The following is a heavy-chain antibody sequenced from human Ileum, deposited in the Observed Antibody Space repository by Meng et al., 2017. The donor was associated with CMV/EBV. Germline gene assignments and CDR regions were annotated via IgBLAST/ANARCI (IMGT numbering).Heavy chain of an antibody. CDR1: GLSFTYGS. CDR2: IKGKDEGEAL. D-gene: IGHD2-21*01. J-gene: IGHJ4*02. Sequence: WAASGLSFTYGSMNRVRQAPGKGLEWVGRIKGKDEGEALEFDAPVKGRFTISRDDSRNTHYLQMSGLKTEDTAVYYCTTGLTYYFDYWGQGTLVTVSS. V-gene: IGHV3-15*07. CDR3: TTGLTYYFDY.